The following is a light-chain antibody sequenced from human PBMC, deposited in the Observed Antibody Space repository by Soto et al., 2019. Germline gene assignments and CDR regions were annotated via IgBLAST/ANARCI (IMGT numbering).Light chain of an antibody. CDR3: QQYNNWPRG. J-gene: IGKJ5*01. CDR1: QSVNSN. Sequence: EIVMTQSPATLSVSPGERATLSCRASQSVNSNLAWYQQKPGQAPRLLVYGASARATGIPARFSGSGSGTEFTLTISSLQSEDFAVYYCQQYNNWPRGFGQGTRVEIK. CDR2: GAS. V-gene: IGKV3-15*01.